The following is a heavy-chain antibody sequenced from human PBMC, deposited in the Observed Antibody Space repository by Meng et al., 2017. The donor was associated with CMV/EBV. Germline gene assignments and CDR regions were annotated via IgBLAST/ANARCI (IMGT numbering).Heavy chain of an antibody. J-gene: IGHJ4*02. CDR3: ARVNVVVPAAISFDY. D-gene: IGHD2-2*02. V-gene: IGHV4-39*07. CDR2: IYYSGST. Sequence: SETLSLTCTVSGGSISSSSYYWGWIRQPPGTGLEWIGSIYYSGSTYYNPSLKSRVTISVDTSKNQFSLKLSSVIAADTAVYYCARVNVVVPAAISFDYWGQGTLVTVSS. CDR1: GGSISSSSYY.